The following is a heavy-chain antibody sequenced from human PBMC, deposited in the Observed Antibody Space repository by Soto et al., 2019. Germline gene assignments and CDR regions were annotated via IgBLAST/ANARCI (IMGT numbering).Heavy chain of an antibody. V-gene: IGHV1-69*01. J-gene: IGHJ4*02. CDR1: GGTFSSYA. CDR3: ASPITFDSGSYGGSFDY. CDR2: IIPIFGTA. D-gene: IGHD1-26*01. Sequence: QVQLVQSGAEVKKPGSSVKVSCKASGGTFSSYAISWVRQAPGQGLEWMGGIIPIFGTANYAQKFQGRVTITADESTSPDDMELSSLRCEDTAVYYCASPITFDSGSYGGSFDYWGQGTLVTVSS.